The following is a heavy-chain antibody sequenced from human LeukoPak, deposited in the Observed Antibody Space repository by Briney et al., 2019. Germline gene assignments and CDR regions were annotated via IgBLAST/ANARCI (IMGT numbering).Heavy chain of an antibody. D-gene: IGHD2-15*01. Sequence: GGSLRLSCVASRFTFNTYAVNWVRQAPGKGLEWVSAISGNGDITYYADSVRGRFTISRDNSKNTLYLQMNSLRAEDTAVYYCARVKRDCSGGSCYSYDYWGQGTLVTASS. J-gene: IGHJ4*02. CDR3: ARVKRDCSGGSCYSYDY. CDR2: ISGNGDIT. CDR1: RFTFNTYA. V-gene: IGHV3-23*01.